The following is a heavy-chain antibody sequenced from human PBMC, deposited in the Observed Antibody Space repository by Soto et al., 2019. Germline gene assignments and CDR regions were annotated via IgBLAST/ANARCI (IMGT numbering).Heavy chain of an antibody. Sequence: QVQLVQSGAEVKKPGASVKVSCKASGYTFTSYGISWVRQAPGQGLEWMGWISAYNGNTHYAQKLQGRVTMTTDTSTSTAYMELRSLRSDDTAVYYCARDLRRITIFGVVTHPGMDVWGQGTTVTVSS. CDR3: ARDLRRITIFGVVTHPGMDV. J-gene: IGHJ6*02. CDR2: ISAYNGNT. V-gene: IGHV1-18*04. CDR1: GYTFTSYG. D-gene: IGHD3-3*01.